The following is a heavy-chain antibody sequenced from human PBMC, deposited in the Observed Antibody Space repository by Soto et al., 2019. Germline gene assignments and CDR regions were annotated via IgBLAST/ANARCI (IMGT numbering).Heavy chain of an antibody. CDR1: GFTFSSYW. CDR2: IKQDGSEK. CDR3: ARVYDSSGYYLGFDY. V-gene: IGHV3-7*03. Sequence: GSLRLSCAASGFTFSSYWMSWVRQAPGKGLEWVANIKQDGSEKYYVDSVKGRFTISRDNAKNSLYLQMNSLRAEDTAVYYCARVYDSSGYYLGFDYWGQGTLVTVSS. J-gene: IGHJ4*02. D-gene: IGHD3-22*01.